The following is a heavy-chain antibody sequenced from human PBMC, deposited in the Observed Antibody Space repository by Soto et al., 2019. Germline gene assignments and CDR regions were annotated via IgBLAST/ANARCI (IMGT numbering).Heavy chain of an antibody. CDR1: GGSISSVYDY. CDR3: ARGPSGDKVDY. J-gene: IGHJ4*02. Sequence: QVQLQESGPILVKPSQTLSLTCTVSGGSISSVYDYWSWIRQSPDKGLEWIGHIYDGGSTYNNPSRPRRATISVDTSTNQSSLPLRSVTAADTAVYYWARGPSGDKVDYWGQGTLVTVSS. CDR2: IYDGGST. D-gene: IGHD7-27*01. V-gene: IGHV4-30-4*01.